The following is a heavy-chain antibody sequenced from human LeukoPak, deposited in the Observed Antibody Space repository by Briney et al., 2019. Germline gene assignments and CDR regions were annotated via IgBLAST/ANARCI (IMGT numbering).Heavy chain of an antibody. Sequence: SETLSLTCSVSGGSISSSRYYWGWIRQPPGKGLEWIGEINHSGSTNYNPSLKSRVTISVDTSKNQFSLKLSSVTAADTAVYYCARQAATIGYFDYWGQGTLVTVSS. J-gene: IGHJ4*02. CDR3: ARQAATIGYFDY. V-gene: IGHV4-39*01. D-gene: IGHD2-15*01. CDR2: INHSGST. CDR1: GGSISSSRYY.